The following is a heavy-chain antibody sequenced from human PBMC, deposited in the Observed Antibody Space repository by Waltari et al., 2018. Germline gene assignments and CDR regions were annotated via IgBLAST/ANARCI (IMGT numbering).Heavy chain of an antibody. CDR2: MQYRGST. CDR3: GRIAFGDDGGYFQH. V-gene: IGHV4-39*01. D-gene: IGHD4-17*01. Sequence: QLQLQESGPGLVQPSETLSLTCTVSGGSSRTNYHWGWIRQPPGKGLEWMGNMQYRGSTFYNPSLKSRVTISLDTSKNQFSLRLSSVGAADTAVYFCGRIAFGDDGGYFQHWGQGTLVTVSS. CDR1: GGSSRTNYH. J-gene: IGHJ1*01.